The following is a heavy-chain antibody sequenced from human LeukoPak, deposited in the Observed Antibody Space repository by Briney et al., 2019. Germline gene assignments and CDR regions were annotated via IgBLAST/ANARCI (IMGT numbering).Heavy chain of an antibody. J-gene: IGHJ6*02. D-gene: IGHD5-24*01. CDR3: ARDGYKDYYYYGMDV. CDR1: SYTFTSYG. Sequence: ASVKVSCKASSYTFTSYGISWVRQAPGQGLEWMGWISAYNGNTNYAQKLQGRVTMTTDTSTSTAYMELRSLRSDDTAVYYCARDGYKDYYYYGMDVWGQGTTVTVSS. V-gene: IGHV1-18*01. CDR2: ISAYNGNT.